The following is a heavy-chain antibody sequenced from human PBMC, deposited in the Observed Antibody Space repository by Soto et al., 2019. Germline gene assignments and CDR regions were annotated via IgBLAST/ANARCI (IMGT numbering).Heavy chain of an antibody. CDR1: GFTFSGSA. V-gene: IGHV3-73*01. Sequence: LRLSCAASGFTFSGSAMHWVRQASGKGLEWVGRIRSKANSYATAYAASVKGRFTISRDDSKNTAYLQMNSLKTEDTAVYYCTRQTTTGYYYYGMDVWGQGTTVTVSS. J-gene: IGHJ6*02. CDR2: IRSKANSYAT. D-gene: IGHD1-7*01. CDR3: TRQTTTGYYYYGMDV.